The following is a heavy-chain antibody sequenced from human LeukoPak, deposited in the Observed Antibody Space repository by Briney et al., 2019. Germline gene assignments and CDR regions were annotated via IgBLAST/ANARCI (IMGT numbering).Heavy chain of an antibody. V-gene: IGHV3-74*01. CDR3: ARDQTQAGPTTVDH. Sequence: GGSLRLSCAASGFTFSSYGMHWVRQDPGKGLVWVSRISSGGSDTKYVDSVKGRFTISRDNGKNTLYLEMNSLRVEDTAVYYCARDQTQAGPTTVDHWGQGTQVTVSS. D-gene: IGHD1-14*01. J-gene: IGHJ4*02. CDR1: GFTFSSYG. CDR2: ISSGGSDT.